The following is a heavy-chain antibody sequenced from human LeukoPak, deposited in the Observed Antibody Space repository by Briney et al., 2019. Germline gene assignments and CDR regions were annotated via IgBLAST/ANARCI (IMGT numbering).Heavy chain of an antibody. V-gene: IGHV4-59*01. CDR2: IYYSGST. J-gene: IGHJ4*02. D-gene: IGHD3-22*01. CDR3: ASGYYDSSGYYYGDD. Sequence: SETLSLTCTVSGGSISSYYWSWIRQPPGKGLEWIGYIYYSGSTNYNPSLKSRVTISVDTSKNQFSLKLSSVTAADTAVYYCASGYYDSSGYYYGDDWGQGTLVTVSS. CDR1: GGSISSYY.